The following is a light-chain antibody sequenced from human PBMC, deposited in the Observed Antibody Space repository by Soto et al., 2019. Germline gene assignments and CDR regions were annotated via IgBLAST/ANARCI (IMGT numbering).Light chain of an antibody. Sequence: EIVLPQSPATLSLSPGERATLSCRASQSVSSYLAWSQQKAGQPPRLLIYDASNRATGIPARFSGSGSGTDFTLTISSLETEDFAVYYCQERSNWPLVTFGPGTRVDV. J-gene: IGKJ3*01. CDR2: DAS. CDR3: QERSNWPLVT. CDR1: QSVSSY. V-gene: IGKV3-11*01.